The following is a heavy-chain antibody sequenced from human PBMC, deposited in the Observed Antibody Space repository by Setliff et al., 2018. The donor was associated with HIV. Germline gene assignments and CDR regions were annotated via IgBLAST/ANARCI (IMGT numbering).Heavy chain of an antibody. CDR3: ARARGLLPYYYLDV. D-gene: IGHD3-10*01. Sequence: PSETLSLTCTVSGGSISSYYWSWIRQPPGKGLEWIGYIYTSGRTNYNPSLKSRVTMSVDTSKNQFSLKLSSVTAADTAVYYCARARGLLPYYYLDVWGKGTTVTVSS. V-gene: IGHV4-4*08. J-gene: IGHJ6*03. CDR1: GGSISSYY. CDR2: IYTSGRT.